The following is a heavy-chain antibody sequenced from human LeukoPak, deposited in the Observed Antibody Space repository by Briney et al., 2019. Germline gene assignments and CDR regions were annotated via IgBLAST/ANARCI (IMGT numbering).Heavy chain of an antibody. Sequence: SGGSLRLSCLTSGFTLSINAMSGVCQAPGKGREWVSYISNSGSMIYYADSVKGRFTLSRDNAKNSLYLQMNCLRDEDTAVYYCARGPISGWSADYWGQGTLVTVSS. V-gene: IGHV3-48*02. CDR1: GFTLSINA. CDR2: ISNSGSMI. D-gene: IGHD6-19*01. J-gene: IGHJ4*02. CDR3: ARGPISGWSADY.